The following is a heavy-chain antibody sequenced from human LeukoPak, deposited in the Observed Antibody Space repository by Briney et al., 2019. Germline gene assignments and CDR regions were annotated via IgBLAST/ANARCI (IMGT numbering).Heavy chain of an antibody. J-gene: IGHJ4*02. D-gene: IGHD6-13*01. CDR3: ARAPGYSSSWLFDY. Sequence: SETLSLTCTVSGGSISSGGHYWSWIRQHPGKGLEWIGYIYYSGSTYYNPSLKSRVTISVDTSKNQFSLKLSSVTAADTAVYYCARAPGYSSSWLFDYWGQGTLVTVSS. V-gene: IGHV4-31*03. CDR1: GGSISSGGHY. CDR2: IYYSGST.